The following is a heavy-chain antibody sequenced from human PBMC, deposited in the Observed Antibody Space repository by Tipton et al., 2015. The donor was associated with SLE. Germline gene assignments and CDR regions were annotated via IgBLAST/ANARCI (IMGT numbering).Heavy chain of an antibody. CDR1: GCSISGYY. D-gene: IGHD1-26*01. V-gene: IGHV4-4*07. J-gene: IGHJ4*02. CDR3: ARGGGSYYDY. CDR2: VYSSGST. Sequence: TLSLTCTVSGCSISGYYWSWIRQPAGRGLEWIGRVYSSGSTIYNPSIKSRITLSLDTSKNQFYLRVNSVTAADTAVYYCARGGGSYYDYWGQGTLVTVSS.